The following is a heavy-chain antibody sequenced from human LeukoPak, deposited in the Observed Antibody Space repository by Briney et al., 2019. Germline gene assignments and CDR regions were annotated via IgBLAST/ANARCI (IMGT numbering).Heavy chain of an antibody. CDR3: ATYYYDSSRRFDP. J-gene: IGHJ5*02. CDR1: GFTFSRNW. Sequence: GGSLRLSCAASGFTFSRNWMTWVRQAPGKGLEWVANIKHDGSEKYYVDSVKGRFTVSRDNAQSSLYLQMNSLRAEDTAVYYCATYYYDSSRRFDPWGQGTLVTVSS. V-gene: IGHV3-7*01. CDR2: IKHDGSEK. D-gene: IGHD3-22*01.